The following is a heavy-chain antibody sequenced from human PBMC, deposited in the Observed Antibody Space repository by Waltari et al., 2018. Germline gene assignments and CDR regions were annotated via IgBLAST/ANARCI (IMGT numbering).Heavy chain of an antibody. CDR1: GFNVSSNY. J-gene: IGHJ4*02. D-gene: IGHD6-19*01. V-gene: IGHV3-53*01. Sequence: EFQLVESGGGLVQPGGSLRLSCVISGFNVSSNYMTWVRQAPGKGLEWVSVIYSGGGTNYADSVKGRFSVSRDNSKNTLFLQMNSLRADDTAVYYCARDYSSWGFDYWGQGTLVTVSP. CDR2: IYSGGGT. CDR3: ARDYSSWGFDY.